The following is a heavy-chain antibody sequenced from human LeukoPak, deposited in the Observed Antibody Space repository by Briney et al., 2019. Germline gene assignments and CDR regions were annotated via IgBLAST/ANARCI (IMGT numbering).Heavy chain of an antibody. CDR3: ARWYSSGLWRSGRSDYFDY. V-gene: IGHV3-74*01. Sequence: PGGSLRLSCAASGFTFSNYWMYWVRQAPGKGLVWVSRINGDGSSTTYADSVKGRFTVSRDNAKNTLFLQMNSLRAEDTAVYYCARWYSSGLWRSGRSDYFDYWGQGTLVTVSS. CDR2: INGDGSST. J-gene: IGHJ4*02. CDR1: GFTFSNYW. D-gene: IGHD6-19*01.